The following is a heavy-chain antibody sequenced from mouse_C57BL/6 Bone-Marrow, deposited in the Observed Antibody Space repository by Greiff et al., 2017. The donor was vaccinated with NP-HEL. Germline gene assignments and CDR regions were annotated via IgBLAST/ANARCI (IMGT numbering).Heavy chain of an antibody. D-gene: IGHD6-1*01. Sequence: VQLQQSGPELVKPGASVKISCKASGYAFSSSWMNWVKQRPGKGLEWIGRIYPGDGDTNYNGKFKGKATLTADKSSSTAYMQLSSLTSEDSAVYFCASHLPYYYAMDYWGHGTSVTVSS. V-gene: IGHV1-82*01. CDR1: GYAFSSSW. J-gene: IGHJ4*01. CDR2: IYPGDGDT. CDR3: ASHLPYYYAMDY.